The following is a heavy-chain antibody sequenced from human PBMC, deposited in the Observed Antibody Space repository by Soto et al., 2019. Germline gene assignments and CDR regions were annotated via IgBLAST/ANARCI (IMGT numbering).Heavy chain of an antibody. D-gene: IGHD6-13*01. CDR1: AGTCISYG. CDR3: ARRIAAAPRNWFDP. J-gene: IGHJ5*02. Sequence: GASLKVFCSTAAGTCISYGSIGWLRALGQGLEWMGWISSYNGNANYAQKLQGRVTMTTDTSTSTAYMELRSLRSDDTAVYYCARRIAAAPRNWFDPWGQGTLVTVSS. CDR2: ISSYNGNA. V-gene: IGHV1-18*01.